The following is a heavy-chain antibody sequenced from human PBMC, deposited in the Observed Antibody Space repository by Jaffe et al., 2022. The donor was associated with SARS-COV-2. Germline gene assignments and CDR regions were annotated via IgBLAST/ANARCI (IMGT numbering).Heavy chain of an antibody. D-gene: IGHD3-22*01. CDR2: IYTSGST. Sequence: QVQLQESGPGLVKPSQTLSLTCTVSGGSISSGSYYWSWIRQPAGKGLEWIGRIYTSGSTNYNPSLKSRVTISVDTSKNQFSLKLSSVTAADTAVYYCASTLSYDSSGFSLRLTETFDYWGQGTLVTVSS. CDR1: GGSISSGSYY. V-gene: IGHV4-61*02. J-gene: IGHJ4*02. CDR3: ASTLSYDSSGFSLRLTETFDY.